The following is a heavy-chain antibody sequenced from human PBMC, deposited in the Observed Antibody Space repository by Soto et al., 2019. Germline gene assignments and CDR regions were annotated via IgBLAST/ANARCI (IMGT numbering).Heavy chain of an antibody. D-gene: IGHD5-12*01. V-gene: IGHV3-30-3*01. CDR1: GFTFSSYA. J-gene: IGHJ5*02. Sequence: VQLVESGGGVVQPGRSLRLSCAASGFTFSSYAMHWVRQAPGKGLEWVAVISYDGSNKYYADSVKGRFTISRDNSKNTLYLQMNSLRAEDTAVYYCARGGGYPGWFDPWGQGTLVTVSS. CDR3: ARGGGYPGWFDP. CDR2: ISYDGSNK.